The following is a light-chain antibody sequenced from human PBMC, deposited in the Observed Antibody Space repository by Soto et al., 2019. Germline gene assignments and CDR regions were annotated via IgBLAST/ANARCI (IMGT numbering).Light chain of an antibody. CDR2: DVT. CDR1: NSDVGGYNF. Sequence: QSALTQPYFVSGSHGQSITISCTGTNSDVGGYNFVSWYQQHPGKVPQLMIYDVTNRPSGVSNRFSGSKSGNTASLTISGLQAEDEADYYCSSYTSSSTLVCGTGTKVTVL. V-gene: IGLV2-14*01. J-gene: IGLJ1*01. CDR3: SSYTSSSTLV.